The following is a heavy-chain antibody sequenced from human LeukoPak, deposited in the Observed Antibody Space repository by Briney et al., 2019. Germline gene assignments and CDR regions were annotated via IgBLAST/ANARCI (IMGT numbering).Heavy chain of an antibody. J-gene: IGHJ3*02. Sequence: ASVKVSCKASGYTFTGYYMQGVGQAPGQGGERMGWINPNSGGTNYAQKFQRRVTLTRDTFISTAYMELSRLRSDDTAVYYCARYCSSTSCYGAFDIWGQGTMVTVSS. V-gene: IGHV1-2*02. CDR1: GYTFTGYY. D-gene: IGHD2-2*01. CDR2: INPNSGGT. CDR3: ARYCSSTSCYGAFDI.